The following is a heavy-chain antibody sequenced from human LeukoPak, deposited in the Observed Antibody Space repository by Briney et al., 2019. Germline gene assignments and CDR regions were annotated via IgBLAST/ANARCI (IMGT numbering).Heavy chain of an antibody. Sequence: GGSLRLSCAASGFTFSSYAMSWVRQAPGKGLEWVSTLVGSGFTIYYSDSVKGRFTISRDNSKNTVYLLMNSLRAEDTAVYYCAKDNHDFWSGYYPGGYYYMDVWGKGTTVTVSS. V-gene: IGHV3-23*01. J-gene: IGHJ6*03. D-gene: IGHD3-3*01. CDR1: GFTFSSYA. CDR3: AKDNHDFWSGYYPGGYYYMDV. CDR2: LVGSGFTI.